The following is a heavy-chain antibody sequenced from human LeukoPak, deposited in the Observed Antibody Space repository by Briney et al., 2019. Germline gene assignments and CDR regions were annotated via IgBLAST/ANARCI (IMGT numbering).Heavy chain of an antibody. CDR3: ARGRPHGNDY. V-gene: IGHV3-74*01. D-gene: IGHD4-23*01. CDR1: GFTFSTYW. J-gene: IGHJ4*02. CDR2: ISGDGSIT. Sequence: PGGSLRLSCVASGFTFSTYWMHWVRQAPGEGLVWVSRISGDGSITNYADSVKGRFTISRDNAKNTLYLQMNSLRVEDTAVYYCARGRPHGNDYWGQGTLVTVSS.